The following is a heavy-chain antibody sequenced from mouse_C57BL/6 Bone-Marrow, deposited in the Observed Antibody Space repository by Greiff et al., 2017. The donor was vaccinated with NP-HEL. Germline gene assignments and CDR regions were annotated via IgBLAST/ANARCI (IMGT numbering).Heavy chain of an antibody. CDR3: ARALPIPPYYYGSSYGYFDV. CDR1: GYSITSGYY. J-gene: IGHJ1*03. D-gene: IGHD1-1*01. V-gene: IGHV3-6*01. CDR2: ISYDGSN. Sequence: VQLQQSGPGLVKPSQSLSLTCSVTGYSITSGYYWNWIRQFPGNKLEWMGYISYDGSNNYNPSLKNRISITRDTSKNQFFLKLNSVTTEDTATYYCARALPIPPYYYGSSYGYFDVWGTGTTVTVSS.